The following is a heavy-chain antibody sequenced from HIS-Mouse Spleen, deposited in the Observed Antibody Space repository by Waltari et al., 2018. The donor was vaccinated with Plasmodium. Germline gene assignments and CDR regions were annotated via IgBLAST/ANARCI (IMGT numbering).Heavy chain of an antibody. V-gene: IGHV3-21*01. CDR2: ISSSSSYI. Sequence: EVQLVESGGGLVKPGGSLRLSCAASGFTSRSYSMNWVRQAPGKGLEWVSSISSSSSYIYYADSVKGRFTISRDNAKNSLYLQMNSLRAEDTAVYYCARESSSSWYFDYWGQGTLVTVSS. CDR3: ARESSSSWYFDY. J-gene: IGHJ4*02. CDR1: GFTSRSYS. D-gene: IGHD6-13*01.